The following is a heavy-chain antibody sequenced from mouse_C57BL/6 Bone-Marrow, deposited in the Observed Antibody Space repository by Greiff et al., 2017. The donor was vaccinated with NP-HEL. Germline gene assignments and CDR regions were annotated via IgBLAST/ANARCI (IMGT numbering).Heavy chain of an antibody. J-gene: IGHJ2*01. CDR2: INPNNGGT. V-gene: IGHV1-26*01. CDR3: ASRGYGYDDAFDY. Sequence: EVQLQQSGPELVKPGASVKISCKASGYTFTDYYMHWVKQSHGKSLEWLGDINPNNGGTSYNQKFKGKATLTVDKSSSTAYMELRSLTSEDSAVYYCASRGYGYDDAFDYWGQGTTLTVSS. CDR1: GYTFTDYY. D-gene: IGHD2-2*01.